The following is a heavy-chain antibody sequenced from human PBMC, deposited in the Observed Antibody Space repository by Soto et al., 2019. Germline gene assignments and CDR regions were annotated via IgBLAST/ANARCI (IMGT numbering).Heavy chain of an antibody. CDR3: VREMWTTYGPQNFFDF. CDR1: GYSFTSFG. CDR2: ISPNSGAT. D-gene: IGHD4-17*01. V-gene: IGHV1-18*01. J-gene: IGHJ4*02. Sequence: QVQLVQSEGEVKQPGASVKLSCKASGYSFTSFGISWVRQAPVQGLEWMGWISPNSGATRYAQNLQGRVTMTTETSTTTAYLELRSLTSDDTALYYCVREMWTTYGPQNFFDFWGLGALVTVSS.